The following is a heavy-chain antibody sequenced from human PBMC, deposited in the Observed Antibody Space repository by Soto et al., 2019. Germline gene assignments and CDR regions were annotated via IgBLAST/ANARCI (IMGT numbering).Heavy chain of an antibody. CDR1: GDSISSSNYY. V-gene: IGHV4-39*01. Sequence: SETLSLTCTVSGDSISSSNYYWGWIRQPPEKGPEWIGSMYHSGSTYYNPSLKSRVTISVDMSKKQFSLKLTSVNAADTAIYYCAGSITCYGSSCSYYYMDVWGKGTTVT. CDR3: AGSITCYGSSCSYYYMDV. D-gene: IGHD2-2*01. CDR2: MYHSGST. J-gene: IGHJ6*03.